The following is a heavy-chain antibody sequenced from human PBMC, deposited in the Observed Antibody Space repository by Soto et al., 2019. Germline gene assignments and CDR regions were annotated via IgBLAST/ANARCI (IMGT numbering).Heavy chain of an antibody. CDR3: ARGSNSNNWKLFDY. CDR2: MYAAGST. D-gene: IGHD1-1*01. Sequence: EVQLVESGGGLVQPGGSLRLSCAVIGFTISSNYMNWVRQAPGKGLEWVSVMYAAGSTYYEDSVKGRFNISRDNSKNTVYLQMNSLRGEDTAVYYCARGSNSNNWKLFDYWGQGTLVTVSS. J-gene: IGHJ4*02. CDR1: GFTISSNY. V-gene: IGHV3-66*01.